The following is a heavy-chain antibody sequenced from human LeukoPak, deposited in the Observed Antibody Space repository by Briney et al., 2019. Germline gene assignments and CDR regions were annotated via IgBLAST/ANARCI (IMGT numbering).Heavy chain of an antibody. Sequence: SETLSLTCSVSGYSISSAYYWSWIRQPPGKGLEWIGEINHSGSTNYNPSLKSRVTISVDTSKNQFSLKLSSVTAADTAVYYCARASPRGYSYGYRQFDYWGQGTLVTVSS. D-gene: IGHD5-18*01. V-gene: IGHV4-38-2*02. J-gene: IGHJ4*02. CDR2: INHSGST. CDR1: GYSISSAYY. CDR3: ARASPRGYSYGYRQFDY.